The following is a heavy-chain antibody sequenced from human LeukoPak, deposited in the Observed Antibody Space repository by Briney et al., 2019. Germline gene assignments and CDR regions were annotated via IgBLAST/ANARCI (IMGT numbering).Heavy chain of an antibody. J-gene: IGHJ4*02. V-gene: IGHV1-46*01. CDR1: GYTFTSYY. Sequence: ASVKVSCKASGYTFTSYYMHWVRQAPGQGLEWMGIINPSGGSTSYAQKFQGRATMTRDTSTSTVYMELSSLRSEDTAVYYCARDLGFHYGSDYWGQGTLVTVSS. CDR3: ARDLGFHYGSDY. CDR2: INPSGGST. D-gene: IGHD4-17*01.